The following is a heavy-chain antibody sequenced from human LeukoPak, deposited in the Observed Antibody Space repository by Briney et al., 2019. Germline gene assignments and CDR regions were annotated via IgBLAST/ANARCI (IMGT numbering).Heavy chain of an antibody. CDR1: GFTFSDYY. CDR3: AKDGRVVVAVVFDY. D-gene: IGHD2-15*01. CDR2: ISSSGSTI. J-gene: IGHJ4*02. V-gene: IGHV3-11*01. Sequence: PGGSLRLSCAASGFTFSDYYMSWIRQAPGKGLEWVSYISSSGSTIYYADSVKGRFTISRDNAKNSLYLQMNSLRAEDTAVYYCAKDGRVVVAVVFDYWGQGTLVTVSS.